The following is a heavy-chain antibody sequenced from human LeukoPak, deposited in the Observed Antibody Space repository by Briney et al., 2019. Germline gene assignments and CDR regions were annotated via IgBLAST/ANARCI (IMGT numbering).Heavy chain of an antibody. J-gene: IGHJ5*02. CDR2: IYYTGST. V-gene: IGHV4-39*07. CDR1: SGSISSSTYY. CDR3: ARDLYYFGSGFDP. D-gene: IGHD3-10*01. Sequence: SETLSLTCTVSSGSISSSTYYWGWIRQPPGKGLEWIGTIYYTGSTYYNPSLKSRVTISIDTSKNQFSLKLTSVTAADTAVYYCARDLYYFGSGFDPWGQGTLVTVPS.